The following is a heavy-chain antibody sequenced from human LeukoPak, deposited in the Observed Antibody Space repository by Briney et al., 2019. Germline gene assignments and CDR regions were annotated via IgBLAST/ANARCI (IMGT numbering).Heavy chain of an antibody. J-gene: IGHJ4*02. V-gene: IGHV4-39*01. CDR1: GVSISSSSYY. Sequence: PSETLSLTCTVSGVSISSSSYYWGWIRQPPGKGLEWIGSIYYSGSTYYNPSLKSRVTISVDTSKNQFSLKLSSVTAADTAVYYCARLRGSYYFDYWGQGTLVTVSS. CDR3: ARLRGSYYFDY. D-gene: IGHD1-26*01. CDR2: IYYSGST.